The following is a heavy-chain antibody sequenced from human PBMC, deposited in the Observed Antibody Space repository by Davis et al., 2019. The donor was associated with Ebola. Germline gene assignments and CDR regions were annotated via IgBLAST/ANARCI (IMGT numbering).Heavy chain of an antibody. J-gene: IGHJ4*02. D-gene: IGHD6-13*01. CDR3: ARERGSSWYDY. V-gene: IGHV3-30*03. CDR2: ISYDGGDK. CDR1: GFTFSYYG. Sequence: GESLKISCVASGFTFSYYGMHWVRQAPGKGLEWVAVISYDGGDKYYADSVKGRFTISRDNSKNTLFLQMNSLRAEDTAVYYCARERGSSWYDYWGQGTLVTVSS.